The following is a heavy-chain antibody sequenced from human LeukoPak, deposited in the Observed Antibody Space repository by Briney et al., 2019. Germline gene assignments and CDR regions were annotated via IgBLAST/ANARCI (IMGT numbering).Heavy chain of an antibody. V-gene: IGHV4-39*01. CDR1: GGSISSISYY. J-gene: IGHJ4*02. D-gene: IGHD1-26*01. Sequence: SETLSLTCTISGGSISSISYYWGWIRQPPGKGLEWIGSIYYSGSTYYNPSLKSRVTISVDTSKNQFSLKLSSVTAADTAAYYCARLLPSGSYYLNDYWGQGTLVTVSS. CDR2: IYYSGST. CDR3: ARLLPSGSYYLNDY.